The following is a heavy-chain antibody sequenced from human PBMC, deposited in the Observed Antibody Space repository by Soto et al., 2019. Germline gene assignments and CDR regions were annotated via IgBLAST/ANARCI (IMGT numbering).Heavy chain of an antibody. Sequence: GGSLRLSCAASGFTFSSYGMHWVRQAPGKGLEWVAVIWYVGSNKYYADSVNGRFTISRDNSKNTLYLQMNSLRAEDTAVYYCARTSGYLPFDYWGQGTLVTVSS. V-gene: IGHV3-33*01. J-gene: IGHJ4*02. CDR1: GFTFSSYG. CDR2: IWYVGSNK. D-gene: IGHD3-10*01. CDR3: ARTSGYLPFDY.